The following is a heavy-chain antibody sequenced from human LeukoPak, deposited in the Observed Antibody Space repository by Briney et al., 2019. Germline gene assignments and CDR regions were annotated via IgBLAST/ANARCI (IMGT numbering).Heavy chain of an antibody. CDR3: ARGSGAGYNLQPFDY. Sequence: SETLSLTCTVSGGSISSYYWSWIRQPPGKGLEWIGYIYYSGSTKYKPSLKSRVSISVDTSKNQFSLKLSSVTAADTAVYYCARGSGAGYNLQPFDYWGQGTLVTVSS. D-gene: IGHD5-24*01. V-gene: IGHV4-59*08. CDR1: GGSISSYY. J-gene: IGHJ4*02. CDR2: IYYSGST.